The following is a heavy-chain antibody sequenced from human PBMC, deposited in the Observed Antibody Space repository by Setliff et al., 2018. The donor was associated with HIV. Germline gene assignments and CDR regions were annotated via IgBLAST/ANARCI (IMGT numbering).Heavy chain of an antibody. Sequence: ASVKVSCKASGYTFTSYDINWVRQATGQGLEWMRWMNPNSGNTGYAQKFQGRVTMTRNTSISTAYMELSSLRSEDTAVYYCARGGVMVRGNWFDPWGQGTLVTVS. V-gene: IGHV1-8*01. CDR1: GYTFTSYD. CDR2: MNPNSGNT. D-gene: IGHD3-10*01. J-gene: IGHJ5*02. CDR3: ARGGVMVRGNWFDP.